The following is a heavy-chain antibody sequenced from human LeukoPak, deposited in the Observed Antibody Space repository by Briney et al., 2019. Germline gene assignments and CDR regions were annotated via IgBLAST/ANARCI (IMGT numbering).Heavy chain of an antibody. Sequence: GRSLRLSCAASGFTFDDYAMHWVRQAPGKGLEWVSGISWNSGSIGYADSVKGRFTISRDNAKNSLYLQMNSLRAEDTAVYYCARIGSSWNYYVDVWGKGTTVTVSS. V-gene: IGHV3-9*01. CDR2: ISWNSGSI. CDR1: GFTFDDYA. CDR3: ARIGSSWNYYVDV. D-gene: IGHD6-13*01. J-gene: IGHJ6*03.